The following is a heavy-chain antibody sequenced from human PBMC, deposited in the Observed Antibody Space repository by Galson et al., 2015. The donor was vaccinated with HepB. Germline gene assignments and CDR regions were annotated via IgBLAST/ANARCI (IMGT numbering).Heavy chain of an antibody. D-gene: IGHD1-1*01. Sequence: SLRLSCAASGFTFSSYSMNWVRQAPGKGLEWVSSISSSSYIYYADSVKGRFTISRDNAKNSLYLQMNSLRAEDTAVYYCASIRGVETGPGWYFDLWGRGTLVTVSS. CDR3: ASIRGVETGPGWYFDL. CDR1: GFTFSSYS. V-gene: IGHV3-21*01. J-gene: IGHJ2*01. CDR2: ISSSSYI.